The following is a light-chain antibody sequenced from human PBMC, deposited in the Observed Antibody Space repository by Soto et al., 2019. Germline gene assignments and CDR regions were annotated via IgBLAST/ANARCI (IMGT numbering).Light chain of an antibody. Sequence: EIVMTQSPATLSVSPGERATLSCRASQSVSSNLAWYQQKPGQAPRLLIYGASTRATGIPARFNGSGSGTEFTLTISSLQSEDFAVYYCQQYNNWPPEWTFGQGTKVDIK. CDR1: QSVSSN. CDR2: GAS. J-gene: IGKJ1*01. CDR3: QQYNNWPPEWT. V-gene: IGKV3-15*01.